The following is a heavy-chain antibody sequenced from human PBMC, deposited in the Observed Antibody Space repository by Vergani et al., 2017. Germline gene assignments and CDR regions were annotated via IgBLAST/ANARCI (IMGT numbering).Heavy chain of an antibody. V-gene: IGHV4-30-2*01. CDR3: ARAWVRGAIT. J-gene: IGHJ5*02. D-gene: IGHD3-10*01. CDR2: IYHSGST. CDR1: GGSISSGGYS. Sequence: QLQLQESGPGLVKPSETLSLTCAVSGGSISSGGYSWSWIRQPPGKGLEWIGYIYHSGSTYYNPSLKSRVTISVDRSKNQFSLKLSSVTAADTAVYYCARAWVRGAITWGQGTLVTVSS.